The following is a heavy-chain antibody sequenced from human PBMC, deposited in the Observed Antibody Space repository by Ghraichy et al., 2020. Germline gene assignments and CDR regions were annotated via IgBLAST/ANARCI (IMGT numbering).Heavy chain of an antibody. CDR3: ARGRAYYYGMDV. CDR2: IYSGGST. J-gene: IGHJ6*02. V-gene: IGHV3-53*01. CDR1: GFTVSSNY. Sequence: GSLRLSCAASGFTVSSNYMSWVRQAPGKGLEWVSIIYSGGSTYYADSVKGRFTGSRDNSKNTLYLQMNSLRADDTAVYYCARGRAYYYGMDVWGQGTTVTVSS.